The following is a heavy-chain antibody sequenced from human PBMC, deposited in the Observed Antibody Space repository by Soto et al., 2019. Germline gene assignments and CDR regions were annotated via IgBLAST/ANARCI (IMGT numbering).Heavy chain of an antibody. Sequence: EVQLVESGGGLVQPGGSLRLSCAASGFSFSNSWMSWVRQAPGKGLEWVANLNQDGSNRYYVDSVRGRFTISRDNTRNSLYLQMNSLRAEDTAVYYCARDPEFGANDYWGQGTLVTASS. CDR3: ARDPEFGANDY. V-gene: IGHV3-7*01. CDR1: GFSFSNSW. CDR2: LNQDGSNR. J-gene: IGHJ4*02. D-gene: IGHD3-10*01.